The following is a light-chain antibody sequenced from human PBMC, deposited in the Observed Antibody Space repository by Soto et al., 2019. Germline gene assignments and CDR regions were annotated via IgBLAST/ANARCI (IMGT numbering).Light chain of an antibody. CDR1: SSDVGAYNY. Sequence: QSALTQPPSASGSPGQSVTIFCTGTSSDVGAYNYVSWYQQHPGKAPKLMIYEVAKRPSGVPDRCSSSKTGNTASLTVSEIQAEDEAEYFCSSNAGSNNYVFGTGTKLTVL. CDR2: EVA. V-gene: IGLV2-8*01. J-gene: IGLJ1*01. CDR3: SSNAGSNNYV.